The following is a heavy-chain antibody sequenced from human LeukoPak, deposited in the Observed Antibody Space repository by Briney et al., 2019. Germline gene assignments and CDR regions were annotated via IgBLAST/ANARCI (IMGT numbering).Heavy chain of an antibody. CDR3: ARDVLGGFDY. Sequence: GGSLRLSCAASGFTFSSYWMSWVRPAPGKGLEWVANIKQDGSEKYYVDSVKGRFTISTDNAKNSLYLQVNSLRAEDTAVYYCARDVLGGFDYWGQGTLVTVSS. CDR1: GFTFSSYW. V-gene: IGHV3-7*04. J-gene: IGHJ4*02. CDR2: IKQDGSEK. D-gene: IGHD2-8*01.